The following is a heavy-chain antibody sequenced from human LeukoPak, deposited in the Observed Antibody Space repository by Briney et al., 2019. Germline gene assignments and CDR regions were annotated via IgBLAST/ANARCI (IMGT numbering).Heavy chain of an antibody. Sequence: GGSLRLSCAASGITFSSCSMNWVRQAPGKGLEWVSSISSSSSYIDYADSVKGRFTISRDNAKNSLYLQMNSLRAEDTAVYYCARGWDIVLVVYAYMDVWGKGTTVTVSS. J-gene: IGHJ6*03. CDR2: ISSSSSYI. CDR3: ARGWDIVLVVYAYMDV. D-gene: IGHD2-8*02. V-gene: IGHV3-21*01. CDR1: GITFSSCS.